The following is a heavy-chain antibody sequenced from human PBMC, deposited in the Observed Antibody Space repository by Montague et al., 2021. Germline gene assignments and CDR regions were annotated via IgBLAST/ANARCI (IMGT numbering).Heavy chain of an antibody. CDR3: ARVFSSWYVGWFDP. D-gene: IGHD6-13*01. Sequence: SETLSLTCTVSGASITSNIYYWGWIRQSPGKGLEWIGSIYYSGNSFYQPSLKSRITMAVDTSKNQFSLKLSSVTAAGTAIYYCARVFSSWYVGWFDPWGQGIPVTVSS. CDR1: GASITSNIYY. J-gene: IGHJ5*02. CDR2: IYYSGNS. V-gene: IGHV4-39*07.